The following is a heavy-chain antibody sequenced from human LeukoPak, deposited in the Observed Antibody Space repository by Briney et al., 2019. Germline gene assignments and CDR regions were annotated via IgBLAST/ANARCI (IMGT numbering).Heavy chain of an antibody. D-gene: IGHD2-15*01. J-gene: IGHJ4*02. V-gene: IGHV3-30*02. CDR3: AKDNERGGYVVVVAATIDY. CDR1: GFTFSSYG. CDR2: IRYDGSNK. Sequence: PGGSLRLSCAASGFTFSSYGMHWVRQAPGKGLEWVAFIRYDGSNKYYADSVKGRFTISRDNSKNTLYLQMNSLRAEDTAVYYCAKDNERGGYVVVVAATIDYWGQGTLVTVSS.